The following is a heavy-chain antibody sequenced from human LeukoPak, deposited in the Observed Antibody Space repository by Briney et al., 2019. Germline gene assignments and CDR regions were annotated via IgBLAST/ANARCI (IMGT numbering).Heavy chain of an antibody. CDR3: ARYYCSGGGCYSNLDY. J-gene: IGHJ4*02. Sequence: SETLSLTCTVSGGSISSSSYYWGWIRQPPGKGLEWIGSIYYSGSTYYNPSLKSRVTISVDTSKNQFSLKLSSVTAADTAVYYCARYYCSGGGCYSNLDYWGQGTLVTVSS. CDR1: GGSISSSSYY. V-gene: IGHV4-39*07. D-gene: IGHD2-15*01. CDR2: IYYSGST.